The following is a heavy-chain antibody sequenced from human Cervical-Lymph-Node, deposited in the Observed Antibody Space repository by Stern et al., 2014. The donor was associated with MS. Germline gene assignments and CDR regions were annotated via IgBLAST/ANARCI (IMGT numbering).Heavy chain of an antibody. D-gene: IGHD6-19*01. Sequence: QVQLQESGPGLVKPSGTLSLTCTVSGGSISGYYWSWIRQPPGKGLELIGYTSYSGDTKYNPSLRSRITMSVDTSKKQFSLKLTSVTAADTALYFCAGTIGQIAVTGVFYAFDFWGQGTMVTVSS. CDR2: TSYSGDT. CDR1: GGSISGYY. CDR3: AGTIGQIAVTGVFYAFDF. J-gene: IGHJ3*01. V-gene: IGHV4-59*01.